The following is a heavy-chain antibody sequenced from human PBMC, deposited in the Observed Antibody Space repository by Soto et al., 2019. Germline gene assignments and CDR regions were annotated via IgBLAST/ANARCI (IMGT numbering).Heavy chain of an antibody. J-gene: IGHJ4*02. CDR1: GGSISSGDYY. Sequence: QVQLQESGPGLVKPSQTLSLTCTVSGGSISSGDYYWSWIRQPPGKGLEWIGSIYYSGSTYYNPSRKTRVTISVDTSKNQFSLKLNAVTAAETAVYYCASRHSSPYFDYWGQGTLVTVSS. V-gene: IGHV4-30-4*01. CDR2: IYYSGST. D-gene: IGHD6-13*01. CDR3: ASRHSSPYFDY.